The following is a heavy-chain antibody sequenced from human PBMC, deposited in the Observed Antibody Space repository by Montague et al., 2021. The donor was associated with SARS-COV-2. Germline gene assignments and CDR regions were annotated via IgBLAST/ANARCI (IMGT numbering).Heavy chain of an antibody. CDR3: AREGLKRLLWFGKGYYYGMDV. D-gene: IGHD3-10*01. CDR2: IYYSGST. J-gene: IGHJ6*02. CDR1: GGSISSGDYY. Sequence: TLSLTCTVSGGSISSGDYYWSWIRQPPGKGLEWIGYIYYSGSTYYNXXLKSRVTISVDTSKNQFSLKLSSVTAADTAVYYCAREGLKRLLWFGKGYYYGMDVWGQGTTVTVSS. V-gene: IGHV4-30-4*01.